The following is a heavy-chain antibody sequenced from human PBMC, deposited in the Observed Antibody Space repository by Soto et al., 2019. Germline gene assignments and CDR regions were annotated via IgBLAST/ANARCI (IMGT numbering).Heavy chain of an antibody. Sequence: EVQLVESGGGLVKPGGSLRLSCADSGFTFSSYSMHWVRQAPGKGLEWVSSISSSTTYIYYADSVKGRFTISRDNAKNSLYMQMSSLRAEDTALYYCARDMSYGDTSGALDVWGQGTTVTVSS. J-gene: IGHJ6*02. CDR3: ARDMSYGDTSGALDV. CDR1: GFTFSSYS. CDR2: ISSSTTYI. V-gene: IGHV3-21*01. D-gene: IGHD4-17*01.